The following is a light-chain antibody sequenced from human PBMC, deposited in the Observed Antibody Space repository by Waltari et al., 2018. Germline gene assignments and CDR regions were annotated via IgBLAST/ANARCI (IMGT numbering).Light chain of an antibody. J-gene: IGKJ3*01. CDR1: PSVNSY. V-gene: IGKV3-11*01. Sequence: EIVLTQSPATLSLSPGERATLSCRASPSVNSYLAWYQQKPGQAPRLLIYDGSRRASGIPARFSGSGSGTDFTLTIGSLEPEDSAVYYCQQRGHWPPDATFGPGTKIEIK. CDR2: DGS. CDR3: QQRGHWPPDAT.